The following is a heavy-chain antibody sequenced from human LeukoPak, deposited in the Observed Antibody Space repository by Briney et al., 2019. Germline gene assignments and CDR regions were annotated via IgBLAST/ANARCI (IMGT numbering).Heavy chain of an antibody. Sequence: GASVKVSCKTSGFTFTTYGITWVRQAPGQGLEWMGWISAYNGNTNYAQKLQGRVTMTTDTSTSTAYMELRSLRSDDTAVYYCATEYYDYVWGSYYFDYWGQGTLVTVSS. CDR2: ISAYNGNT. J-gene: IGHJ4*02. CDR3: ATEYYDYVWGSYYFDY. V-gene: IGHV1-18*01. D-gene: IGHD3-16*01. CDR1: GFTFTTYG.